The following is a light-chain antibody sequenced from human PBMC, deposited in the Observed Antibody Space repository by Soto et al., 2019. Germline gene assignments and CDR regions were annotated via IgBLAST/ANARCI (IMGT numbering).Light chain of an antibody. CDR3: QQYARAPLT. V-gene: IGKV3-20*01. CDR2: GAS. CDR1: QCVTDNY. J-gene: IGKJ1*01. Sequence: IVLTPSPATPSFSPLCRSTLYYRLCQCVTDNYLAWYQQKPGQAPRLVISGASSRTSGIPDRFSASGPGTDFTLTISRLEPEDFAVYYCQQYARAPLTFGQGTKVDIK.